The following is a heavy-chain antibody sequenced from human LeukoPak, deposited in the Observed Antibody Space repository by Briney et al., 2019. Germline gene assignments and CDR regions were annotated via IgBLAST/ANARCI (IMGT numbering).Heavy chain of an antibody. D-gene: IGHD1-26*01. V-gene: IGHV4-34*01. Sequence: SETLSLTCAVYGGSFSGYYWSWIRQPPGKGLEWIGEINHSGSTNYNPSLKSRVTISVDTSKNQFSLKLSSVTAADTAVYYCARQSRRGSYSSSRYYYYGMDVWGQGTTVTVSS. CDR1: GGSFSGYY. CDR3: ARQSRRGSYSSSRYYYYGMDV. J-gene: IGHJ6*02. CDR2: INHSGST.